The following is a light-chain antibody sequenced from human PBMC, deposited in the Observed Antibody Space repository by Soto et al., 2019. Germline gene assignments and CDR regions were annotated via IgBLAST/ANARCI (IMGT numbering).Light chain of an antibody. CDR2: LGS. CDR1: QSLLHSNGYNY. Sequence: DIVMTQSPLSLPVTPGEPASISCRPSQSLLHSNGYNYLDWYLQKPGQSPQLLIYLGSNRASGVPDRFSGSGSGTDFTLKISRVEAEDVGVYYCMQALQTPITFGQGTRLE. J-gene: IGKJ5*01. CDR3: MQALQTPIT. V-gene: IGKV2-28*01.